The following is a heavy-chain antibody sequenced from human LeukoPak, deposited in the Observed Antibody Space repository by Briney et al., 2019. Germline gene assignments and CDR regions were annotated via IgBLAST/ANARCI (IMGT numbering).Heavy chain of an antibody. CDR2: IYYSGST. CDR3: ARHFSGDYYDSSGYSAFDI. V-gene: IGHV4-59*08. D-gene: IGHD3-22*01. CDR1: SGSIGSSY. J-gene: IGHJ3*02. Sequence: SSETLSLTCTVSSGSIGSSYWSWIRQPPGKGLQWMGHIYYSGSTTYNPFLRSRLSMSVDPSNNQVSLKLTSVTAADTAVYYCARHFSGDYYDSSGYSAFDIWGQGTMVTVSS.